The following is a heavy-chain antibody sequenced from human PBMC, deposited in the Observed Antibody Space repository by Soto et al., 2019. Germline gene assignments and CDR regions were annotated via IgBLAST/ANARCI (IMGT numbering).Heavy chain of an antibody. CDR1: GYTFNHYA. J-gene: IGHJ4*02. CDR3: AGDIVATIQGDY. Sequence: GPEVRKPGASVKVSCKASGYTFNHYAISWVRQAPGQGLEWMGWISAYNGNTNYAQKFEGRVTMTTDSSTSTAYLEVRSLRSDDTAVYYGAGDIVATIQGDYWGQGTLVTVSS. CDR2: ISAYNGNT. D-gene: IGHD5-12*01. V-gene: IGHV1-18*04.